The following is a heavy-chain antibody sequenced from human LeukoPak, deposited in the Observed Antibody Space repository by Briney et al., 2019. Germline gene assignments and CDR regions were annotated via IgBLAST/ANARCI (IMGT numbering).Heavy chain of an antibody. J-gene: IGHJ6*03. CDR1: GYTFTGYY. V-gene: IGHV1-2*02. D-gene: IGHD3-10*01. Sequence: GASVKVSCKASGYTFTGYYMHWVRQAPGQGLEWMGWINPNSGGTNYAQKFQGRVTMTRDTSISTAYMELSRLRSDDTAVYYCARDGTMVRGHMPLYYYYMDVWGKGTTVTVSS. CDR2: INPNSGGT. CDR3: ARDGTMVRGHMPLYYYYMDV.